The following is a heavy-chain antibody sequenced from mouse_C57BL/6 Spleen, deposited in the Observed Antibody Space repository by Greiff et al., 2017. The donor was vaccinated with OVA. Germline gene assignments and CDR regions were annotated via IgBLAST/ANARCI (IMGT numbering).Heavy chain of an antibody. D-gene: IGHD2-4*01. J-gene: IGHJ4*01. CDR2: INYDGSST. Sequence: VQLKESEGGLVQPGSSMKLSCTASGFTFSDYYMAWVRQVPEKGLEWVANINYDGSSTYYLDSLKSRFIISRDNAKNILYLQMSSLKSEDTATYYCAREGIYYDYDNYAMDYWGQGTSVTVSS. V-gene: IGHV5-16*01. CDR3: AREGIYYDYDNYAMDY. CDR1: GFTFSDYY.